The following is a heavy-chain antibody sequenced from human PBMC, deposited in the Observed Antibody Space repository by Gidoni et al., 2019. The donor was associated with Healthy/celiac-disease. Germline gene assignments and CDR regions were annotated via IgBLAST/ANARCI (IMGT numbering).Heavy chain of an antibody. V-gene: IGHV3-20*01. Sequence: EVQLVESGGGVVRPGGSLRLSCAASGFAFDDSGMSWVRQAPGKGMEWVSGINWNGGSTGYADSVKGRFTISRDNAKNSLYLQMNSLRAEDTALYHCARGRNFEYPLDWYFDLWGRGTLVTVSS. CDR2: INWNGGST. D-gene: IGHD1-7*01. CDR1: GFAFDDSG. CDR3: ARGRNFEYPLDWYFDL. J-gene: IGHJ2*01.